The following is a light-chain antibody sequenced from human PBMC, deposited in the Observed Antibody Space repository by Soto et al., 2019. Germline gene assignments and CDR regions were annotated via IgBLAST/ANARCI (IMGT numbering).Light chain of an antibody. V-gene: IGLV2-11*01. J-gene: IGLJ1*01. CDR3: CSYAGRYTYV. Sequence: LTQPRSVSGSPGQSVTISCAGTSSDVGGYNYVSWYQQHPGKAPKLMIYDVSKRPSGVPDRFSGSKSGNTASLTISGLQADDEADYYCCSYAGRYTYVFGTGTKVTVL. CDR1: SSDVGGYNY. CDR2: DVS.